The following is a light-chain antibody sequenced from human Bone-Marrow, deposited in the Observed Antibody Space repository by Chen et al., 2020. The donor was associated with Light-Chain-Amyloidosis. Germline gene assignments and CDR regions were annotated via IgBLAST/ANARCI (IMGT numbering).Light chain of an antibody. CDR3: QVWDRSSDRPV. CDR2: DDS. CDR1: NIGTTS. V-gene: IGLV3-21*02. Sequence: SYVLTQPSSVSVAPGQTATIACGGNNIGTTSVHWYQQTPGQAPLLVLYDDSDRPSGTPERLSGSTSRNTATLSLSRFVAGDEADYYCQVWDRSSDRPVFGGRTKLTVL. J-gene: IGLJ3*02.